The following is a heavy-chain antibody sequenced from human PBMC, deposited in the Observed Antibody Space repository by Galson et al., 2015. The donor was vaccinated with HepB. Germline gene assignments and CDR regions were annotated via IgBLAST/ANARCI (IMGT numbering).Heavy chain of an antibody. J-gene: IGHJ4*02. CDR2: ISAYNGNT. Sequence: SVKVSCKASGYTFTSYGISWVRQAPGQGLEWMGWISAYNGNTNYAQKLQGRVTMTTDTSTSTAYMELRSLRSDDTAVYYCARDSYDILTDYYPLDYWGQGTLVTVSS. D-gene: IGHD3-9*01. CDR1: GYTFTSYG. CDR3: ARDSYDILTDYYPLDY. V-gene: IGHV1-18*01.